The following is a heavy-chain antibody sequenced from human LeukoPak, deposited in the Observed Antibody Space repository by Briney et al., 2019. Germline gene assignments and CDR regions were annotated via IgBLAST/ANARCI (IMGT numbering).Heavy chain of an antibody. J-gene: IGHJ1*01. D-gene: IGHD5-24*01. Sequence: GGSLRLSCAASGFTFSNYWMQWVRQAPGKGLVWVSHINSDGTSTTYADSVKGRFTISRHNSKNTLYLQMNSLRAEDTAVYYCARGDGYNYGYFQHWGQGTLVTVSS. CDR2: INSDGTST. V-gene: IGHV3-74*03. CDR1: GFTFSNYW. CDR3: ARGDGYNYGYFQH.